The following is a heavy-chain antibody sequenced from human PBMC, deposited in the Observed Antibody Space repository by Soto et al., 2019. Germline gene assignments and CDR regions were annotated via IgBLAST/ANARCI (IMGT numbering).Heavy chain of an antibody. V-gene: IGHV3-23*01. J-gene: IGHJ4*02. CDR2: ISGSGST. CDR3: AKEKDYDYVWGSYRYTSDY. CDR1: GFTFSSYA. D-gene: IGHD3-16*02. Sequence: GGSLRLSCAASGFTFSSYAMSWVPQAPGKGLEWVSAISGSGSTFYADSVKGRFTISRDNSKNTLYLQMNSLRAEDTAVYYCAKEKDYDYVWGSYRYTSDYWGQGTLVTVYS.